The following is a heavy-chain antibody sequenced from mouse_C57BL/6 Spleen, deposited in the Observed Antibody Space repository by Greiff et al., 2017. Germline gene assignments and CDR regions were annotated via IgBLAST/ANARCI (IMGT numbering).Heavy chain of an antibody. CDR1: GYAFSSSW. CDR3: ARLGGNAYFDY. Sequence: QVQLQQSGPELVKPGASVKISCKASGYAFSSSWMNWVKQRPGKGLEWIGRIYPGDGDTNYNGKFKGKATLTADKSSSTAYMQLSSLTSEDSAVYFCARLGGNAYFDYWGQGTTLTVSS. CDR2: IYPGDGDT. D-gene: IGHD1-1*02. V-gene: IGHV1-82*01. J-gene: IGHJ2*01.